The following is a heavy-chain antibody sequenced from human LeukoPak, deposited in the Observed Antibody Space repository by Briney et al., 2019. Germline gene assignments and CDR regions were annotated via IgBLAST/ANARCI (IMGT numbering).Heavy chain of an antibody. D-gene: IGHD6-13*01. CDR2: IYYSGST. Sequence: SETLSLTCTVSGGFISSYYWSWIRQPPGKGLEWIGYIYYSGSTNYNPSLKSRVTISVDTSKNQFSLKLSSVTAADTAVYYCARTTEAHSWRTRYYDYYMDVWGKGTTVTVSS. J-gene: IGHJ6*03. V-gene: IGHV4-59*01. CDR3: ARTTEAHSWRTRYYDYYMDV. CDR1: GGFISSYY.